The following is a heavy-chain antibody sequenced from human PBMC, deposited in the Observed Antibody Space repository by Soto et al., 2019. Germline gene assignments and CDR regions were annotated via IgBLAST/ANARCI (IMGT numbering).Heavy chain of an antibody. V-gene: IGHV4-38-2*01. CDR3: ARGARGLRYFGWLPNYYGMDV. D-gene: IGHD3-9*01. CDR2: IYHSGST. Sequence: SETLSLTCAVSGYSISSGYYWGWIRQPPGKGLEWIGSIYHSGSTYYNPSLKSRVTISVDTSKNQFSLKLSSVTAADTAVYYCARGARGLRYFGWLPNYYGMDVWGQGTTVTVSS. CDR1: GYSISSGYY. J-gene: IGHJ6*02.